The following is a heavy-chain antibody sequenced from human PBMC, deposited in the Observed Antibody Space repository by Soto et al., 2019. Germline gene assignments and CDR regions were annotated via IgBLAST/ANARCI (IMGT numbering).Heavy chain of an antibody. V-gene: IGHV3-23*01. CDR2: ISAGGRFT. D-gene: IGHD1-26*01. CDR1: GFTFTPYA. CDR3: AKLGPTNFFDY. J-gene: IGHJ4*02. Sequence: EVQLLESGGGLVQPGGSLRLSCAASGFTFTPYAMGWVRQATGKGLEWVSGISAGGRFTYYTDSVKGRFTISRDDSKNTLYLQMHSLRAEDTAVYYCAKLGPTNFFDYWGQGTLVTVSS.